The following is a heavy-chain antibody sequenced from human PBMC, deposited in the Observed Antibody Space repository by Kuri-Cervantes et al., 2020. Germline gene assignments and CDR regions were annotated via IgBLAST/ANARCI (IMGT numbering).Heavy chain of an antibody. CDR1: GGSISSYY. J-gene: IGHJ4*02. D-gene: IGHD1-26*01. CDR2: IYTSGST. CDR3: ARGGGVGATGLDYFDY. V-gene: IGHV4-4*07. Sequence: SETLSLTCTVSGGSISSYYWSWIRRPAGKGLEWIGRIYTSGSTNYNPSLKSRVTMSVDTSKNQFSLKLSSVTAADTAVYYCARGGGVGATGLDYFDYWGQGTLVTVSS.